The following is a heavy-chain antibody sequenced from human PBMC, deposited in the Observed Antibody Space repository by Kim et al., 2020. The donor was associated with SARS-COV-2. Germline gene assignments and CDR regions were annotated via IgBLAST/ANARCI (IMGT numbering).Heavy chain of an antibody. V-gene: IGHV1-18*01. CDR2: NT. D-gene: IGHD1-26*01. CDR3: ARGGVGPFDY. J-gene: IGHJ4*02. Sequence: NTNYAQTLQGRGTMTTDTSTSTAYMELRSLRSDDTAVYYCARGGVGPFDYWGQGTLVTVSS.